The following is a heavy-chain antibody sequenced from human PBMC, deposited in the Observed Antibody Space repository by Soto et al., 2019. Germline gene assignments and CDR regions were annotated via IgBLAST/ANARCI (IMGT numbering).Heavy chain of an antibody. D-gene: IGHD5-12*01. J-gene: IGHJ6*02. CDR2: IIPIFGTA. CDR1: GGTFSSYA. V-gene: IGHV1-69*13. Sequence: VASVKVSCKASGGTFSSYAISWVRQAPGQGLEWMGGIIPIFGTANYAQKFQGRVTITADESTSTAYMELSSLRSEDTAVYYCARHGGTIVATTGKQKYYYYGMDVWGQGTTVTVSS. CDR3: ARHGGTIVATTGKQKYYYYGMDV.